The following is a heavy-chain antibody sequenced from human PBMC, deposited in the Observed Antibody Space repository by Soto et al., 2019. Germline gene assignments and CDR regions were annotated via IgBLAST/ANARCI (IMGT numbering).Heavy chain of an antibody. D-gene: IGHD1-26*01. V-gene: IGHV3-23*01. CDR2: ICGSGGST. CDR3: AKGVGATPGDY. Sequence: EVQLLESGGGLVQPGGSLRLSCAASGFTFRSYAMSWVRQAPGKGLEWVSAICGSGGSTYYADSVKGRFNISRDNSKNTLYLQMNSLRAEDTAVYYCAKGVGATPGDYWGQGTLVTVSS. J-gene: IGHJ4*02. CDR1: GFTFRSYA.